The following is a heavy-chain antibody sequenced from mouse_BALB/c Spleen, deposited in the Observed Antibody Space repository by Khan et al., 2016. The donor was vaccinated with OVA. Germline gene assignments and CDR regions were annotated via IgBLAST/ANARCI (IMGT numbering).Heavy chain of an antibody. D-gene: IGHD2-3*01. V-gene: IGHV1S137*01. CDR3: ARPAYDGYYDY. J-gene: IGHJ2*01. Sequence: QVQLKQSGPELVRPGVSVKISCKGSGYTFTDYAMYWVKQSHAKSLEWIGLISTYSGNTNYNQKFKGKATITVDKYSSTAYMELARLTSEDSAIYYCARPAYDGYYDYWGQGTTLTVSS. CDR1: GYTFTDYA. CDR2: ISTYSGNT.